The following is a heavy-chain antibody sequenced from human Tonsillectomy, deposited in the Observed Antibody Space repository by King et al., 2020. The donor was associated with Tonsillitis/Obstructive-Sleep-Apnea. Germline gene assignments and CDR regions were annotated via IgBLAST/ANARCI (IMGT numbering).Heavy chain of an antibody. J-gene: IGHJ3*02. Sequence: VQLVESGGGLVQPGGSLRLSCSASGFTFSCYAMHWVRQAPGKGLEYVSAISSNGGSTYYADSVKGRFTISRDNSKNTLYLQMSSLRAEDTAVYYCVKDLSGSYESGAFDIWGQGTMVTVSS. V-gene: IGHV3-64D*06. CDR2: ISSNGGST. D-gene: IGHD1-26*01. CDR3: VKDLSGSYESGAFDI. CDR1: GFTFSCYA.